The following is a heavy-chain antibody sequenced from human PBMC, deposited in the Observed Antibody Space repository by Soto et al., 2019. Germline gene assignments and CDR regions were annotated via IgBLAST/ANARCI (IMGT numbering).Heavy chain of an antibody. J-gene: IGHJ4*02. CDR3: SRSRGYADYVLAY. D-gene: IGHD4-17*01. Sequence: VTCTLSGGSISSGGCYWSWNGQHPGKGLEWIGYIYYSGSTYYNPSLKSRVIISVDTSKSQFSLKLSSVTAADTAVYYCSRSRGYADYVLAYWGQGILVTVPS. CDR1: GGSISSGGCY. CDR2: IYYSGST. V-gene: IGHV4-31*03.